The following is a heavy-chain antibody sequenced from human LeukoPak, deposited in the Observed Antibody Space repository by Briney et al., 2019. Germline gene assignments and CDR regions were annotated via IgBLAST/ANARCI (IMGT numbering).Heavy chain of an antibody. CDR1: GGSISSYY. CDR2: IYYSGST. CDR3: AREGPYDSSGYFDY. D-gene: IGHD3-22*01. V-gene: IGHV4-59*01. J-gene: IGHJ4*02. Sequence: RSSETLSLTYTVSGGSISSYYWSWIRQPPGKGLEWIGYIYYSGSTNYNPSLKSRVTISVDTSKNQFSLKLSSVTAADTAVYYCAREGPYDSSGYFDYWGQGTLVTVSS.